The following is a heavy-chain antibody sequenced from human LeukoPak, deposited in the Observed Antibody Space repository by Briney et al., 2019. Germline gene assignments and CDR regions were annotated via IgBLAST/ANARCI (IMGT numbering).Heavy chain of an antibody. Sequence: GGSLRLSCAASGFTFSSYGMHWVRQAPGKGLEWVAFIRYDGSNKYYADSVKGRFTISRDNSKNTLYLQMNSLRAEDTAVYYCAKDVIVVVTHDAFDIWGQRTMVTASS. J-gene: IGHJ3*02. CDR1: GFTFSSYG. CDR2: IRYDGSNK. D-gene: IGHD2-21*02. CDR3: AKDVIVVVTHDAFDI. V-gene: IGHV3-30*02.